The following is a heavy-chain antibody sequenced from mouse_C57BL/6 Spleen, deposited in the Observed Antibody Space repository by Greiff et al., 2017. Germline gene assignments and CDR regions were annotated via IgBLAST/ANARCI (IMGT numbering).Heavy chain of an antibody. CDR3: ARDLQGYYAMDY. Sequence: EVQRVESEGGLVQPGSSMKLSCTASGFTFSDYYMAWVRQVPEKGLEWVANINYDGSSTYYLDSLKSRFIISRDNAKNILYLQMNSLKSEDTATYYCARDLQGYYAMDYWGQGTSVTVSS. V-gene: IGHV5-16*01. D-gene: IGHD3-2*02. CDR2: INYDGSST. CDR1: GFTFSDYY. J-gene: IGHJ4*01.